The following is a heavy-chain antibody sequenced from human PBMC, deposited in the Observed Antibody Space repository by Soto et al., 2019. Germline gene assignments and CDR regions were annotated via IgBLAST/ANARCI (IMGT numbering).Heavy chain of an antibody. CDR2: IYPGDSDT. J-gene: IGHJ4*02. CDR3: ARGGARYYDSSGYPAFDY. Sequence: GESLKISCKGSGYSFTSYWIGWVRQMPGKGLEWMGIIYPGDSDTRYSPSFQGQVTISADKSISTAYLQWSSLKASDTAMYYCARGGARYYDSSGYPAFDYWGQGTLVTVSS. D-gene: IGHD3-22*01. V-gene: IGHV5-51*01. CDR1: GYSFTSYW.